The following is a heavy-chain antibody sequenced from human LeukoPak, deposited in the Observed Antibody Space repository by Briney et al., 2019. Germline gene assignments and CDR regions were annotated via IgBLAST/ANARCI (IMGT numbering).Heavy chain of an antibody. CDR1: GFTFSNYW. CDR3: IRDFRSADL. J-gene: IGHJ5*02. V-gene: IGHV3-74*01. Sequence: GGSLRLSCVASGFTFSNYWMHWVRQPPGKGLVWVSRIYVDGRTTNYADSVKGRFTLSRDNAKNTVYLEMDSLSVEDTATYYCIRDFRSADLWGQGTLVTVTS. CDR2: IYVDGRTT.